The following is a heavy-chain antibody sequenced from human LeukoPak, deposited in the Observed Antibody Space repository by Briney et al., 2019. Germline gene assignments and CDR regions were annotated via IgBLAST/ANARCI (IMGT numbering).Heavy chain of an antibody. CDR1: GGSITSRAYY. D-gene: IGHD3-22*01. Sequence: PSETLSLTCTVSGGSITSRAYYWSWIRQPPGKGLEWIGYIYYSGSTNYNPSLKSRVTISVDTSKNQFSLKLSSVTAADTAVYYCARVPTTYYYDSSGYSYGMDVWGQGTTVTVSS. CDR2: IYYSGST. CDR3: ARVPTTYYYDSSGYSYGMDV. J-gene: IGHJ6*02. V-gene: IGHV4-61*08.